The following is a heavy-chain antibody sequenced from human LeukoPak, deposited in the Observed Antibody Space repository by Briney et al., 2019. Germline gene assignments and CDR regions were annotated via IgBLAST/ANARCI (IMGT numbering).Heavy chain of an antibody. V-gene: IGHV4-39*01. CDR1: GDSITTNNYY. Sequence: PSETLSLTCSVSGDSITTNNYYWGWLRQPPGKGLEWIGNIHYSGSTYYSPSLKNRVTISVDTSKNQFSLRLKSVTAADTAVYYCWRPHCSNSVCSSSRVDFWGQGTLVTVSS. CDR3: WRPHCSNSVCSSSRVDF. CDR2: IHYSGST. D-gene: IGHD2-8*01. J-gene: IGHJ4*02.